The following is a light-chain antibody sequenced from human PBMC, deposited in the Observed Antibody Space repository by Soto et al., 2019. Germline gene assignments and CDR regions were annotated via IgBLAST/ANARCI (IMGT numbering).Light chain of an antibody. CDR1: ESIGRW. J-gene: IGKJ1*01. V-gene: IGKV1-5*01. CDR2: DVS. CDR3: QQYNSYWT. Sequence: DIPMTQSPSTLSAFVGDRVTITCRASESIGRWLAWYQQKPGKAPKLLIYDVSSLESGVPSRFSGSGSGTEFTLTISSLQPDDFATYYCQQYNSYWTFGPGTKVEIK.